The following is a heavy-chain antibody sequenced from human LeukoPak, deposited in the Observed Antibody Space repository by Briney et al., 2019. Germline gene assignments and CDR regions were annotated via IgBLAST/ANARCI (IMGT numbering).Heavy chain of an antibody. D-gene: IGHD2-15*01. CDR3: ARDAPDRLVAARRFSDY. V-gene: IGHV1-18*04. CDR1: GYTFTSYY. Sequence: VASVKVSCKASGYTFTSYYMHWVRQAPGQGLEWMGWISAYNGNTNYAQKLQGRVTMTTDTSTSTAYTELRSLRSDDTAVYYCARDAPDRLVAARRFSDYWGQGTLVTVSS. CDR2: ISAYNGNT. J-gene: IGHJ4*02.